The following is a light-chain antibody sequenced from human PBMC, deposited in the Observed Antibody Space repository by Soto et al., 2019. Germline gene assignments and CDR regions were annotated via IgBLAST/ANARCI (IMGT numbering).Light chain of an antibody. CDR2: EVS. V-gene: IGKV2-30*01. J-gene: IGKJ1*01. Sequence: YEVSDRDSGVPDGFSGSGAGTDFTLKVSRVEAEDVGVNYCMLVTLWPWTFGQGTEVDIK. CDR3: MLVTLWPWT.